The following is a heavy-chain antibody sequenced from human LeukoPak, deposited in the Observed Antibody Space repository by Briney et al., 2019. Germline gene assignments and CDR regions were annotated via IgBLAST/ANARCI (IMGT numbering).Heavy chain of an antibody. Sequence: GGSLRLSCAASGFTFSSYSMNWVRQAPGKGLEWVSSISSSSSYIYYADSVKGRFTISRDNAKNSLYLQMNSLRAEDTAVYYCARDQGNTPPFDFWGQGTLVTVSS. D-gene: IGHD1/OR15-1a*01. CDR1: GFTFSSYS. CDR2: ISSSSSYI. J-gene: IGHJ4*02. CDR3: ARDQGNTPPFDF. V-gene: IGHV3-21*04.